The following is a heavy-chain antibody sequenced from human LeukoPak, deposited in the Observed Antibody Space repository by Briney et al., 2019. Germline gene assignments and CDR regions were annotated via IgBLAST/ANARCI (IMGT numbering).Heavy chain of an antibody. CDR3: AKDNLWGGSGYYDSDYFDY. D-gene: IGHD3-22*01. V-gene: IGHV3-23*01. CDR2: ISGSGGST. J-gene: IGHJ4*02. CDR1: GFTFSSYA. Sequence: GGSLRLSCAASGFTFSSYAMSWVRQAPGEGLEWVSAISGSGGSTYYADSVKGRFTISRDNSKNTLYLQMNSLRAEDTAVYYCAKDNLWGGSGYYDSDYFDYWGQGTLVTVSS.